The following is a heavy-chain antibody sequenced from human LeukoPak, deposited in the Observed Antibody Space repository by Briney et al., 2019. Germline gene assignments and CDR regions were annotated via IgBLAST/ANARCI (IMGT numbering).Heavy chain of an antibody. CDR3: AKDVGKWESLHFFDY. J-gene: IGHJ4*02. Sequence: PGGSLRLSCAASGFTFSSSGMHWVRQAPGKGLEWVAVISYDGSNKYYADSVKGRFTFSRDNSKNTLYLQMNSLRGDDTAVYYCAKDVGKWESLHFFDYWGQGTLVTVSS. CDR1: GFTFSSSG. CDR2: ISYDGSNK. D-gene: IGHD1-26*01. V-gene: IGHV3-30*18.